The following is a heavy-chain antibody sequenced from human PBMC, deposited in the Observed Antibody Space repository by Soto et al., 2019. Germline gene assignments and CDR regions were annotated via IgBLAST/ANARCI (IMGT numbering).Heavy chain of an antibody. J-gene: IGHJ4*02. CDR1: GFTFSSYG. CDR3: ATGTPYCGSWSNSRDSKAWSFNY. Sequence: QVQLVESGGGVVQPGRSLRLSCAASGFTFSSYGMHWVRQAPGKGLEWVAVIWYDGSNKYYADSVKGRFTISRDNSKNTLYQQMNSLRGEETGVYYWATGTPYCGSWSNSRDSKAWSFNYWGQGTLVTVSS. D-gene: IGHD1-26*01. CDR2: IWYDGSNK. V-gene: IGHV3-33*01.